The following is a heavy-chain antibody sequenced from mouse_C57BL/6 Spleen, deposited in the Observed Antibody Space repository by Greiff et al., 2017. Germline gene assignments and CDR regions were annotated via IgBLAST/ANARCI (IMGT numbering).Heavy chain of an antibody. J-gene: IGHJ2*01. CDR2: INPSSGYT. D-gene: IGHD2-2*01. V-gene: IGHV1-4*01. CDR3: ARSHGYPPFDC. CDR1: GYTFTSYT. Sequence: QVQLKESGAELARPGASVKMSCKASGYTFTSYTMHWVKQRPGQGLEWIGYINPSSGYTKYNQKFKDKATLTVDKSSSTAYMQLSRLTSEDSADYYCARSHGYPPFDCWGKGTTLTVSS.